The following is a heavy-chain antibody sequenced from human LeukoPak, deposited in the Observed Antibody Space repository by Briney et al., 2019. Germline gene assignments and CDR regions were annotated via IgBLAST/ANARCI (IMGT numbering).Heavy chain of an antibody. CDR2: INPSGGST. J-gene: IGHJ4*02. V-gene: IGHV1-46*01. D-gene: IGHD1-26*01. CDR1: GYTFTSYY. CDR3: ARGGLISFLVAVGATTLDY. Sequence: ASVKVSCKASGYTFTSYYMHWVRQAPGKGLEWMGIINPSGGSTSYAQKFQGRVTMTRDTSTSTVYMELSSLRSEDTAVYYCARGGLISFLVAVGATTLDYWGQGTLVTVSS.